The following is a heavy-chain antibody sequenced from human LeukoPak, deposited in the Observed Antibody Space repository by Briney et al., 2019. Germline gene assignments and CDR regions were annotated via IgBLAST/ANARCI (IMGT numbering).Heavy chain of an antibody. V-gene: IGHV4-59*01. Sequence: PSETLSLTCTVSGGSISSYYWNWIRQPPGKGLEWIGNIYHSGSSNYNPSLKSRVTISEDTSKNQFSLKLNSVTTADTAVYYCARDYGGYSRYFELWGRGTLVTVSS. J-gene: IGHJ2*01. CDR1: GGSISSYY. D-gene: IGHD4-23*01. CDR3: ARDYGGYSRYFEL. CDR2: IYHSGSS.